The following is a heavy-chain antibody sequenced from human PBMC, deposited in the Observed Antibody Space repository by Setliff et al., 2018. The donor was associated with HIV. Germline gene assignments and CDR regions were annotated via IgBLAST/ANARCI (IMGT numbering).Heavy chain of an antibody. D-gene: IGHD6-13*01. CDR1: GYTFTSYA. CDR2: ISAYNGDT. CDR3: ARRGVFDAFDI. J-gene: IGHJ3*02. Sequence: ASVKVSCKASGYTFTSYAMHWVRQAPGQRLEWLGWISAYNGDTNYAQKVQGRVSMTIDTSTSTAYMELRSLRSDDMAVYYCARRGVFDAFDIWGQGTMVTVSS. V-gene: IGHV1-18*03.